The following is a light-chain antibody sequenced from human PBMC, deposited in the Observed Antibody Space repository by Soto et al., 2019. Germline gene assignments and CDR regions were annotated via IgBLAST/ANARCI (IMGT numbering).Light chain of an antibody. CDR1: QSISFW. CDR2: DAS. V-gene: IGKV1-5*01. J-gene: IGKJ2*03. Sequence: DIQMTQSPSTLSASVGDRVTITCRSSQSISFWLAWYQQKPGKAPKLLIYDASTLYSGVPSRFTGSRSGTKFTLTISSLQPDDFGSYYCQQYNSFAPYSFGQGTKLEI. CDR3: QQYNSFAPYS.